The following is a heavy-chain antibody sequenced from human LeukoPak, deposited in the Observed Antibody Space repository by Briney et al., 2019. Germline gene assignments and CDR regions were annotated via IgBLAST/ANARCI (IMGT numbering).Heavy chain of an antibody. V-gene: IGHV3-66*01. J-gene: IGHJ4*02. D-gene: IGHD7-27*01. CDR2: IYSGGNT. CDR3: VQDWAWGAFAY. CDR1: GFTVSRNY. Sequence: GGSLRLSCAASGFTVSRNYMSWVRQAPGKGLECVSVIYSGGNTYYTDSVKGRFTISRDNSKNTLYLQMNSLGAEDTAVYYCVQDWAWGAFAYWGQGTLVTVSS.